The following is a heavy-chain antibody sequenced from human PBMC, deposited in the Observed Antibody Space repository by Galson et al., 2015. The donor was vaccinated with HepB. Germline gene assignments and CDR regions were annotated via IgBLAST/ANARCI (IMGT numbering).Heavy chain of an antibody. D-gene: IGHD3-22*01. CDR1: GFTFSSYG. CDR3: ARDPTMKWLLPRGYGMDV. Sequence: SLRLSCAASGFTFSSYGMHWVRQAPGKGLEWVAVIWYDGSNKYYADSVKGRFTISRDNSKNTLYLQMNSLRAEDTAVYYCARDPTMKWLLPRGYGMDVWGQGTTVTVSS. CDR2: IWYDGSNK. V-gene: IGHV3-33*08. J-gene: IGHJ6*02.